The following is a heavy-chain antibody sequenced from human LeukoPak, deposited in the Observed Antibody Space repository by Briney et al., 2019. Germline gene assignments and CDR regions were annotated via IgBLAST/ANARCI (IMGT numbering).Heavy chain of an antibody. J-gene: IGHJ6*02. CDR3: ARAGWRTSYYGMDV. V-gene: IGHV1-2*02. CDR1: GYTFTGYY. Sequence: ASVKVSCKASGYTFTGYYMHWVRRAPGQGLEWMGWINPNSGGTNYAQKFQGRVTMTRDTSISTAYMELSRLRSDDTAVYYCARAGWRTSYYGMDVWGQGTTVTVSS. CDR2: INPNSGGT. D-gene: IGHD5-24*01.